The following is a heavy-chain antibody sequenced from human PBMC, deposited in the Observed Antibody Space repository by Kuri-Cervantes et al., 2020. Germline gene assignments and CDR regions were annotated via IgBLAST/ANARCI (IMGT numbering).Heavy chain of an antibody. V-gene: IGHV4-34*01. CDR2: INHSGST. J-gene: IGHJ5*02. Sequence: SETLSLSCAVYGESLSVYHWGWIRQPPGKGLEWIGEINHSGSTHYNPSLKSRVTISVDTSKNQSYLKLTSVTAADTAVYYCARGLTYYNFWGGYAPPWGQGTLVTVSS. CDR1: GESLSVYH. CDR3: ARGLTYYNFWGGYAPP. D-gene: IGHD3-3*01.